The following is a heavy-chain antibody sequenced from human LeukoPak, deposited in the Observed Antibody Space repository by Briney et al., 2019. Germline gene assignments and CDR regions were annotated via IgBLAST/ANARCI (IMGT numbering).Heavy chain of an antibody. CDR1: GFTFKSHL. D-gene: IGHD3-22*01. V-gene: IGHV3-74*01. J-gene: IGHJ4*02. CDR2: IDSDGSKT. CDR3: VRLSSGYYGLIDH. Sequence: PGVSLTLSCVASGFTFKSHLMHWVRQAPGKGLVWVSRIDSDGSKTDYAHSVKGRYTFSRDNARNTLYLQMNSLRAEDTAVYCCVRLSSGYYGLIDHWGQGTLVTVSS.